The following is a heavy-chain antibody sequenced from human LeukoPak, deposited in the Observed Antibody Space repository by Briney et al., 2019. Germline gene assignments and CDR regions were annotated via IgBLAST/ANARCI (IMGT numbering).Heavy chain of an antibody. V-gene: IGHV4-61*02. J-gene: IGHJ5*02. CDR3: ARDGYSGSYYEAYNWFDP. D-gene: IGHD1-26*01. CDR1: GGSISSGSYY. CDR2: IYTSGST. Sequence: SETLSLTCTVSGGSISSGSYYWSWIRQPAGKGLEWIGRIYTSGSTNYNPSLKSRVTISVDTSKNQFSLKLSSVTAADTAVYYCARDGYSGSYYEAYNWFDPWGQGTLVTVSS.